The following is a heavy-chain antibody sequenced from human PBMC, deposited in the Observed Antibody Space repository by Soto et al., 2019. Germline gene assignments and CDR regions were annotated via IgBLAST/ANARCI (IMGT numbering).Heavy chain of an antibody. CDR2: IAYDGGNK. CDR1: GFTFSSYA. J-gene: IGHJ6*02. Sequence: GGSLRLSCAASGFTFSSYAMHWVRQAAGKGLEWVGVIAYDGGNKYYADSVKGRFTISRDNSKNTVYLQMNSLRVDDTAVYYCASQLSVAGNYFFYYAMDVWGQGTTVTVSS. CDR3: ASQLSVAGNYFFYYAMDV. D-gene: IGHD6-13*01. V-gene: IGHV3-30-3*01.